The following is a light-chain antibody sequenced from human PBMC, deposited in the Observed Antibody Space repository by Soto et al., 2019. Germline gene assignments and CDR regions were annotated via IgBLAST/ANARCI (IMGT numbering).Light chain of an antibody. J-gene: IGKJ1*01. V-gene: IGKV3-15*01. CDR2: GAT. CDR1: QSVSSN. Sequence: EIVMTQSPATLSVSPGERATLSCRASQSVSSNLAWYQQKPGQAPRLLIHGATTRATGIPDRFSGSGSGTEFTLTISSLQSEDFAVYYCQQYNNWPRTXGQGTKVDIK. CDR3: QQYNNWPRT.